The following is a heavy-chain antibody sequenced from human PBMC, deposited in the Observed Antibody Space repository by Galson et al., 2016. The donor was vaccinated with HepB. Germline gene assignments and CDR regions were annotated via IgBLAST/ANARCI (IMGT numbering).Heavy chain of an antibody. CDR2: ISGTSAFI. Sequence: SLRLSCAASGFSFSEYSMCWVRQAPGKGLEWLSLISGTSAFISYADSVQGRFSVSRDDTNSSLYLHMNRLTAEDPAVYFCASDRGFRCDSYSYEPWGQGTLVTVSS. CDR1: GFSFSEYS. D-gene: IGHD2-21*01. CDR3: ASDRGFRCDSYSYEP. V-gene: IGHV3-11*05. J-gene: IGHJ5*02.